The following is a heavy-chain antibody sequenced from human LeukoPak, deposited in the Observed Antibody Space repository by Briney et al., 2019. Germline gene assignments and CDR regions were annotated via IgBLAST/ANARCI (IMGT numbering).Heavy chain of an antibody. J-gene: IGHJ4*02. Sequence: PSETLSLTCTVSGVSISSYYWSWIRQPPGKGLEWVWYIYYSGSTNYNPSLKSRVPISVQTYKSQFTLKLSSVTAAQTAVYYCASRSAVGHFDYWGQGTLVTASS. D-gene: IGHD6-13*01. CDR1: GVSISSYY. CDR2: IYYSGST. CDR3: ASRSAVGHFDY. V-gene: IGHV4-59*08.